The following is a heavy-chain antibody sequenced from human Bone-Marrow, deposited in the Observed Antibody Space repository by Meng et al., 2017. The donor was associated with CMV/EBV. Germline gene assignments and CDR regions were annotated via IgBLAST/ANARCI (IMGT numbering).Heavy chain of an antibody. CDR1: GGSISSYY. J-gene: IGHJ4*02. D-gene: IGHD2-8*01. CDR2: IYTSGST. CDR3: ARDLCNNGVCSLDY. V-gene: IGHV4-4*07. Sequence: SETLSLTCTVSGGSISSYYWSWIRQPAGKGLEWIGRIYTSGSTNYNPSLKSRVTMSVDTSKNQFSLKLSSVTAADTAVYYCARDLCNNGVCSLDYWGQGTLVTVSS.